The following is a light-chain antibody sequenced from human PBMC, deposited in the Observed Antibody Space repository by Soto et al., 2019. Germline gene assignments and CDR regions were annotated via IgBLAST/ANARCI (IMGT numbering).Light chain of an antibody. CDR2: EVS. CDR1: SSDGGGYNY. CDR3: SSYTSSSTVV. V-gene: IGLV2-14*01. J-gene: IGLJ2*01. Sequence: QAVVTQPASVSGSPGQSIAISCTGTSSDGGGYNYVSWYQQHPGKAPKLMIYEVSNRPSGVSNRFSGSKSGNTASLTISGLQAEDEADYYCSSYTSSSTVVFGGGTKVTVL.